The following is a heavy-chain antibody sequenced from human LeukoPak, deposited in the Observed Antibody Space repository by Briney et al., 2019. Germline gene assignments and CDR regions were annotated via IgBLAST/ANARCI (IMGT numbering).Heavy chain of an antibody. V-gene: IGHV3-23*01. J-gene: IGHJ6*03. CDR3: SKGACTDTHFPDLPPRYPLYYQLDV. Sequence: GGSLRLSCETSGFTFRNYGMTWVRQGPGKGLEWVSAISSSGGSTNYADSVKGRFTISRDNSKNTLFLKINRPDAEGTAVYYFSKGACTDTHFPDLPPRYPLYYQLDVWGKGTTVTVSS. CDR1: GFTFRNYG. D-gene: IGHD2-8*02. CDR2: ISSSGGST.